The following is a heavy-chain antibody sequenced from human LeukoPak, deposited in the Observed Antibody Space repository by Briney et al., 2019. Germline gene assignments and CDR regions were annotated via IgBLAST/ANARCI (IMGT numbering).Heavy chain of an antibody. CDR1: GGSFSGYY. J-gene: IGHJ4*02. CDR3: ARDVRGGGIDY. D-gene: IGHD2-15*01. Sequence: SETPSLTCAVYGGSFSGYYWSWIRQPPGKGLEWIGEINHSGSTNYNPSLKSRVTMSVDTSKNQFSLKLSSVTAADTAVYYCARDVRGGGIDYWGQGTLVTVSS. V-gene: IGHV4-34*01. CDR2: INHSGST.